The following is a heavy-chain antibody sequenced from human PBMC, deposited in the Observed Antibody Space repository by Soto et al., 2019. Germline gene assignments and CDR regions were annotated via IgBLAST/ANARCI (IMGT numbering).Heavy chain of an antibody. CDR1: GGSISSGGYS. CDR3: ARTTVTYYFDY. Sequence: SETLSLTCAVSGGSISSGGYSWSWIRQPPGKGLEWIGYIYHSGSTYYNPSLKSRVTISVDRSKNQFSLKLSSVTAADTAVYYCARTTVTYYFDYWGQGTLVTVSS. J-gene: IGHJ4*02. V-gene: IGHV4-30-2*01. D-gene: IGHD4-17*01. CDR2: IYHSGST.